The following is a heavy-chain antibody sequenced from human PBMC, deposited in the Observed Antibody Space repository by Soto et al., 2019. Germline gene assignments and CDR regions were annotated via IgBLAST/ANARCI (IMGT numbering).Heavy chain of an antibody. V-gene: IGHV3-23*01. CDR2: ISGSGGST. CDR3: AKGLTLVDWFDP. Sequence: EVQLLESGGGLVQPGGSLRLSCAASGFTFSSYAMSWVRQAPGKGLEWVSAISGSGGSTYYGDSVKGRFTISRDNSKNTLYLQMNSLRAEDTAVYYCAKGLTLVDWFDPWGQGTLVTVSS. D-gene: IGHD2-8*02. J-gene: IGHJ5*02. CDR1: GFTFSSYA.